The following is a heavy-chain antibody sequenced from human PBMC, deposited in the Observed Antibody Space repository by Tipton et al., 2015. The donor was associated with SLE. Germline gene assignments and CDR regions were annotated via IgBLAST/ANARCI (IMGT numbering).Heavy chain of an antibody. V-gene: IGHV4-61*02. CDR3: ARGRPEYSSSYYYYMDV. Sequence: TLSLTCTVSGGSMRSKRYYWSWIRQPAGKGLEWIGRIYTSGSSSSNPSLKSRVTMSVDTAKNQFSLKLSSVTAADTAVYYCARGRPEYSSSYYYYMDVWGKGTTVIVSS. CDR1: GGSMRSKRYY. J-gene: IGHJ6*03. D-gene: IGHD6-6*01. CDR2: IYTSGSS.